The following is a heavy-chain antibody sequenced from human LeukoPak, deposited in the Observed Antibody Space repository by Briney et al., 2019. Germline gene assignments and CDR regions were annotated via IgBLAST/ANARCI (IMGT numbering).Heavy chain of an antibody. D-gene: IGHD2-15*01. V-gene: IGHV4-59*10. J-gene: IGHJ4*02. Sequence: PSETLSLTCAVYGMSFSGYYLSWIRQPAGKGLEWVGRIYSTGSTNYYPSLVRRVTMSVGTSNNQLFLRLTYVTAADTDVYYCARVQVGVSVTLDYWGQGTLVTVSS. CDR2: IYSTGST. CDR3: ARVQVGVSVTLDY. CDR1: GMSFSGYY.